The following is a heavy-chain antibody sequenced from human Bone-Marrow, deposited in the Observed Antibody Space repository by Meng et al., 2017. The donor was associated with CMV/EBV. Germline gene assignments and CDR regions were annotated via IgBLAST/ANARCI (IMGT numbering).Heavy chain of an antibody. V-gene: IGHV1-69*02. CDR1: GGTFSSYT. CDR3: ASTVVVPAATSYYYYYYGMDV. D-gene: IGHD2-2*01. Sequence: SVKVSCKASGGTFSSYTISWVRQAPGQGLEWMGRIIPILGIANYAQKFQGRVTITADKSTSTAYMELSSLRSEDTAVYYCASTVVVPAATSYYYYYYGMDVWGQATTVTVSS. J-gene: IGHJ6*02. CDR2: IIPILGIA.